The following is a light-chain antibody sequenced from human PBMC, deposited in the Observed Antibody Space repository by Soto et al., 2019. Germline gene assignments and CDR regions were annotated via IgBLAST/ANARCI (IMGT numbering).Light chain of an antibody. V-gene: IGKV1-12*01. CDR2: GAS. CDR3: QQGKSFPFT. Sequence: DIQMTQSPSSVSASVGDRVTFTCRASQDLSRWLAWYQQKPGKAPKLLIYGASNLQSWAPSRFSGSGSGTDFTLTISSLQPEDSATYYCQQGKSFPFTFGQGTRLEIK. CDR1: QDLSRW. J-gene: IGKJ5*01.